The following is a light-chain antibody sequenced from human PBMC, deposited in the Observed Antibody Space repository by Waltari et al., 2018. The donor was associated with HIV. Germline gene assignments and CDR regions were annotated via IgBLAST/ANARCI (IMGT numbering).Light chain of an antibody. Sequence: ETVFTQSPGPLSLSPGARAPLSFRASQRVSSDSVAWYQQRTGQAPTLLIYSASSRATGIPDRFSGSGSGTDFTLTISRLEPEDFAVYYCQQYGSSPRTFGQGTKVEIK. J-gene: IGKJ1*01. CDR2: SAS. V-gene: IGKV3-20*01. CDR1: QRVSSDS. CDR3: QQYGSSPRT.